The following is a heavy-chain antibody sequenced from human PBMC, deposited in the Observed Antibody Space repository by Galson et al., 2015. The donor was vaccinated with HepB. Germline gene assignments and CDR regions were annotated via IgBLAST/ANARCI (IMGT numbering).Heavy chain of an antibody. D-gene: IGHD6-19*01. CDR1: GYTFTSYY. Sequence: SVTVSCKASGYTFTSYYMHWVRQAPGQGLEWMGIINPSGGSTSYAQKFQGRVTMTRDTSTSTVHMELSSLRSEDTAVYYCARFSGGIAVAAHFDYWGQGTLVTVSS. J-gene: IGHJ4*02. CDR3: ARFSGGIAVAAHFDY. CDR2: INPSGGST. V-gene: IGHV1-46*01.